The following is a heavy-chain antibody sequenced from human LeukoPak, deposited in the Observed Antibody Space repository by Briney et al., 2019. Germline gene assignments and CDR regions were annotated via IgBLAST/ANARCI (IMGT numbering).Heavy chain of an antibody. J-gene: IGHJ4*02. V-gene: IGHV4-59*01. CDR1: GGSIGSYY. Sequence: SETLSLTCTVSGGSIGSYYWSWIRQPPGKGLEWIGYIYYSGSTNYNPSLKSRVTISVDTSKNQFSLKLSSVTAADTAVYYCARTLSGSYFSYDYWGQGTLVTVSS. D-gene: IGHD1-26*01. CDR3: ARTLSGSYFSYDY. CDR2: IYYSGST.